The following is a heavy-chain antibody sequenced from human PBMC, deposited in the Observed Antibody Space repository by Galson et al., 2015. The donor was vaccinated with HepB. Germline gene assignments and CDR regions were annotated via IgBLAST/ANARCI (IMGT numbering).Heavy chain of an antibody. V-gene: IGHV3-9*01. CDR3: AKDRWGGLGQYDY. D-gene: IGHD5-12*01. J-gene: IGHJ4*02. CDR1: GFTFDDYA. Sequence: SLRLSCAASGFTFDDYAMHWVRQAPGKGLEWVSSISWNSGSIGYADPVKGRFTISRDNAKNSLYLQMNSLRPEDTALYYCAKDRWGGLGQYDYWGQGTLVTVSS. CDR2: ISWNSGSI.